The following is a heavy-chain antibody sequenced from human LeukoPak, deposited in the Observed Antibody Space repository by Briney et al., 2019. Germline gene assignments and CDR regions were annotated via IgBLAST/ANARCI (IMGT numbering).Heavy chain of an antibody. J-gene: IGHJ4*02. D-gene: IGHD4-17*01. CDR1: GFTFDDYA. V-gene: IGHV3-43D*04. CDR3: ARDPLSGYGDYVGY. Sequence: PGGSLRLSCAASGFTFDDYAMHWVRQAPGKGLEWVSLISWDGGTRYYADSVEGRFTISGDNAKNSLYLQMNSLRAEDTAVYYCARDPLSGYGDYVGYWGQGTLVTVSS. CDR2: ISWDGGTR.